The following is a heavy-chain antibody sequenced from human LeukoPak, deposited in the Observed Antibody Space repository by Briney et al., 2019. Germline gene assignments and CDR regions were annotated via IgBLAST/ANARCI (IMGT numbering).Heavy chain of an antibody. CDR2: IVVGSGNT. D-gene: IGHD2-21*01. V-gene: IGHV1-58*02. CDR3: AANTPRVVREDAFDI. Sequence: GASVKVSFKASGFTFTISAMQWVRQARGQRLEWIGWIVVGSGNTNYAQNFQERVTITRDMSTSTAYMELSSLRSEDTAVYCCAANTPRVVREDAFDIWGQGTMVTVSS. CDR1: GFTFTISA. J-gene: IGHJ3*02.